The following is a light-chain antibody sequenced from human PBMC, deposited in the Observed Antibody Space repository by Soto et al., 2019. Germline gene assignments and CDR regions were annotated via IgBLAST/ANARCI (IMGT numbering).Light chain of an antibody. CDR1: QGISTY. Sequence: DIQMTQSPSSLSASVGDRVTITCRASQGISTYFAWYQQKPGKVPKLLIYAASTLQSGVPSRFSGSGSGTDFNLTISRLQPEDVATYYCRKYNSAPRTFGQGTKVEIK. CDR3: RKYNSAPRT. CDR2: AAS. J-gene: IGKJ1*01. V-gene: IGKV1-27*01.